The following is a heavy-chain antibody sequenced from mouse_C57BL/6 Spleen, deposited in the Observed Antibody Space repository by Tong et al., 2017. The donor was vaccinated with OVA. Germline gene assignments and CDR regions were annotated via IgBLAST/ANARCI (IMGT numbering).Heavy chain of an antibody. J-gene: IGHJ3*01. D-gene: IGHD1-1*01. V-gene: IGHV1-39*01. Sequence: EVQLQESGPELVKPGASVKISCKASGYSFTGYYMHWVKQSNGKSLEWIGVINPNYGTTSYNQKFKGKATLTVDQSSSTAYMQLNSLTSEDSAVYYCARNFPYYYGSSLAWFAYWGQGTLVTVSA. CDR1: GYSFTGYY. CDR2: INPNYGTT. CDR3: ARNFPYYYGSSLAWFAY.